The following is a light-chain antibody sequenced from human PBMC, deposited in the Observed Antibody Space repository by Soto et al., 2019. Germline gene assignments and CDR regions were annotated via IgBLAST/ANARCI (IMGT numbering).Light chain of an antibody. V-gene: IGKV3-20*01. CDR3: QHYGTSRFT. J-gene: IGKJ3*01. Sequence: EIVLTQSPGTLSLSPGERATLSCRASQSISSTYLPWHQHKPGQAPSHLIYGASSRATGIPDRFSGSGSGTDFTLTISRLEPEDFAVYYWQHYGTSRFTFGPGTKVDAK. CDR1: QSISSTY. CDR2: GAS.